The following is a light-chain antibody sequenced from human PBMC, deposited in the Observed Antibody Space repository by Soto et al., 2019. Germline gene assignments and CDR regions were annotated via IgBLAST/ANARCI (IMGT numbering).Light chain of an antibody. Sequence: QSALTQPASVSGSPGQSITISFTGTSSDVGAYNYVSWYQQHPGKAPKLRIFEVSNRPSGVSNRFSGSKSGNTASLTISGLQAEDEADYYCSSYTSSSTYVFGTGTKLTVL. CDR3: SSYTSSSTYV. J-gene: IGLJ1*01. V-gene: IGLV2-14*01. CDR2: EVS. CDR1: SSDVGAYNY.